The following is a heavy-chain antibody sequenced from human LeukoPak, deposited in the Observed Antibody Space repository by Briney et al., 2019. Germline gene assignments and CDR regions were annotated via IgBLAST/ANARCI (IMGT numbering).Heavy chain of an antibody. V-gene: IGHV3-74*01. J-gene: IGHJ4*02. CDR2: INTHANST. Sequence: GGSLRLSCVASGFTFSNQWMHWVRHATGKALVLVSRINTHANSTSYADSVNGLFTISRDNANNSLYLEMNSVRAEDTAVYYCARLPCRTVTIDHWGQGTLVTVSS. CDR3: ARLPCRTVTIDH. CDR1: GFTFSNQW. D-gene: IGHD4-17*01.